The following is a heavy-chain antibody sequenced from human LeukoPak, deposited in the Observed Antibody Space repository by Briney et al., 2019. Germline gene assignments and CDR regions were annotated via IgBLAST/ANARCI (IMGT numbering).Heavy chain of an antibody. CDR2: ISAYNGNT. J-gene: IGHJ4*02. V-gene: IGHV1-18*04. Sequence: GASVKVSCKASGYTFTSYGISWVRQAPGQGLEWMGWISAYNGNTNYAQKLQGRVTMTTDTSTSTAYMELRSLRSDDTAVYYCARDGVVVTAVPFTRFDYWGQGTLVTVSS. CDR3: ARDGVVVTAVPFTRFDY. CDR1: GYTFTSYG. D-gene: IGHD2-21*02.